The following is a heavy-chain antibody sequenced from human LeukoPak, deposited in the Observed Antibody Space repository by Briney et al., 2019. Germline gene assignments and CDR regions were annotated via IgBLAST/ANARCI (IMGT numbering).Heavy chain of an antibody. CDR1: GFTFSSYE. CDR2: ITSTSNSI. Sequence: GGSLRLSCAASGFTFSSYETNWVRQAPGKGLEWISYITSTSNSIYYAESVKGRFTISRDNTKNSLHLQMDSLRVEDTALYFCAASLGPRDYWGQGILVTVSS. CDR3: AASLGPRDY. J-gene: IGHJ4*02. V-gene: IGHV3-48*03. D-gene: IGHD7-27*01.